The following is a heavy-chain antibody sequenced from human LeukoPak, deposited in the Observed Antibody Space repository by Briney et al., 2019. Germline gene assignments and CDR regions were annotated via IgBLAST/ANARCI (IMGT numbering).Heavy chain of an antibody. V-gene: IGHV1-18*01. J-gene: IGHJ4*02. CDR3: TRESLGTTDY. CDR2: ISPYNGNT. D-gene: IGHD1-14*01. Sequence: GASVKVSCKASGYTFTSYGISWVRQAPGQGLEWMGWISPYNGNTNHVQKLQGRVTMTTDTSTSTVYLELRSLRSDDTAVYYCTRESLGTTDYWGQGTLVTVSS. CDR1: GYTFTSYG.